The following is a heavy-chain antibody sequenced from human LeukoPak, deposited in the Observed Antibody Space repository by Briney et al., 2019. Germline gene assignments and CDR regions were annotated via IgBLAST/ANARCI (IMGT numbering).Heavy chain of an antibody. CDR2: INPNSGGT. CDR3: ARLEWGIAVAGFGLDP. Sequence: ASVKVSCKASGYTFTGYYMHWVRQAPGQGLEWMGWINPNSGGTNYAQKLQGRVTMTTDTSTSTAYMELRSLRSDDTAVYYCARLEWGIAVAGFGLDPWGQGTLVTVSS. D-gene: IGHD6-19*01. J-gene: IGHJ5*02. V-gene: IGHV1-2*02. CDR1: GYTFTGYY.